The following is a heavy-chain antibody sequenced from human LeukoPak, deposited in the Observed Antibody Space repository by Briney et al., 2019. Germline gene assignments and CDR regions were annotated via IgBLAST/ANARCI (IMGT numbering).Heavy chain of an antibody. CDR1: GYTFTSYD. Sequence: VASVKVSCKASGYTFTSYDINWVRQATGQGLEWMGWMNPNSGNTGYARKFQGRVTMTRNTSISTAYMELSSLRSEDTAVYYCARTGSAGPSGGFDPWGQGTLITVSS. CDR2: MNPNSGNT. CDR3: ARTGSAGPSGGFDP. D-gene: IGHD1-26*01. V-gene: IGHV1-8*01. J-gene: IGHJ5*02.